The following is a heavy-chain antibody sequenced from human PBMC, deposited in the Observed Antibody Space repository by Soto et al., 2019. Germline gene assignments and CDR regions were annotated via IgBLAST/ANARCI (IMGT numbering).Heavy chain of an antibody. Sequence: ASLKVSCKASGYTFTSYGISWVRQAPGQGLEWMGWISAYNGNTNYAQKLQGRVTMTTDTSTSTAYMELRSLRSDDTAVYYCARDPSYYDFWSGYAPGAFDYWGQGTLVTVSS. CDR3: ARDPSYYDFWSGYAPGAFDY. CDR2: ISAYNGNT. J-gene: IGHJ4*02. V-gene: IGHV1-18*01. CDR1: GYTFTSYG. D-gene: IGHD3-3*01.